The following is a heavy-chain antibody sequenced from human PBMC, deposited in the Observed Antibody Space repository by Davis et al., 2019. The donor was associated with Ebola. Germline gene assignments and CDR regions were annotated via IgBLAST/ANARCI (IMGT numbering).Heavy chain of an antibody. CDR1: GFTFSTYS. CDR2: ISGRGGTI. Sequence: GESLKISCAASGFTFSTYSMNWVRQAPGKGLEWVSAISGRGGTIYHADPVKGRFTISRDNSKRTVYLQVNSLRAEDTALYYCAKMQNYCFEYWGQGTLVTVSS. CDR3: AKMQNYCFEY. D-gene: IGHD1-7*01. J-gene: IGHJ4*02. V-gene: IGHV3-23*01.